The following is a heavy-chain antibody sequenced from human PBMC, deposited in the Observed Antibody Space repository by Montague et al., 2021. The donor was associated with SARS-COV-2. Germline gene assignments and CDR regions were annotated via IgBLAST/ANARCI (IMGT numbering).Heavy chain of an antibody. CDR3: ARSWGQWLLWEYYFDY. Sequence: SETLSLTCTVSGGSISSSSYYWGWIRQPPGKGLEWIGSIYYSGSTXYNPSLKSRVTISVDTSKNQFSLKLSSVTAADTAVYYCARSWGQWLLWEYYFDYWGQGTLVTVSS. J-gene: IGHJ4*02. CDR2: IYYSGST. D-gene: IGHD6-19*01. V-gene: IGHV4-39*01. CDR1: GGSISSSSYY.